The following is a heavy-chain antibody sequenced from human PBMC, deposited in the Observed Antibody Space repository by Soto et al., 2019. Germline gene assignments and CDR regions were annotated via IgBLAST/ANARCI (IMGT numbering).Heavy chain of an antibody. CDR2: VIPIFGTA. CDR3: ARGRPGYFSGGSCYSEYFQH. D-gene: IGHD2-15*01. J-gene: IGHJ1*01. Sequence: QVQLVQSGAEVKEPGSSVKVSCKASGSTFSSYAISWVRQAPGQGLEGRGGVIPIFGTANYAHKFQGRVTITADESTSPAYMELSSLRSEDKAVYYCARGRPGYFSGGSCYSEYFQHWGQGTLVTVAS. CDR1: GSTFSSYA. V-gene: IGHV1-69*01.